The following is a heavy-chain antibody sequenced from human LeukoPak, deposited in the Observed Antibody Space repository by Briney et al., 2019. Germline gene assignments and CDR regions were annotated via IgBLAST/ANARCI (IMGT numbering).Heavy chain of an antibody. CDR1: GGTFTGYY. Sequence: ASVKVSCKASGGTFTGYYMHWVRQAPGQGLEWMGWINPNSGGTSYAQKFQGRVTMTRDTSTSTVYMELSSLRSEDTAVYYRARDHELREYDYVWGSYPSGVWGKGTTVTISS. CDR3: ARDHELREYDYVWGSYPSGV. D-gene: IGHD3-16*02. CDR2: INPNSGGT. V-gene: IGHV1-2*02. J-gene: IGHJ6*04.